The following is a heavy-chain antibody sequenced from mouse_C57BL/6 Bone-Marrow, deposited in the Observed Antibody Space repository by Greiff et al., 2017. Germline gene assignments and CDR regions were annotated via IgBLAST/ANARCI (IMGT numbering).Heavy chain of an antibody. Sequence: EASGIDFSRYWTSWVRRAPGQGLEWIGEINPDSSTIHYAPSLKEKFIISRDNAKNTLYLQMSKVRSEDTALYYCARQGIGITRTGPRRYYFDYWGQGTTLTVSS. CDR2: INPDSSTI. D-gene: IGHD2-4*01. V-gene: IGHV4-1*01. CDR3: ARQGIGITRTGPRRYYFDY. CDR1: GIDFSRYW. J-gene: IGHJ2*01.